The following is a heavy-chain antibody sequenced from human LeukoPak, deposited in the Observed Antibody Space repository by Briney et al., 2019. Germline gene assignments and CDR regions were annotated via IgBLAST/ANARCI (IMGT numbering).Heavy chain of an antibody. Sequence: GGSLDPSGAAFGLPFSSHALSWVRQAPGKGREWVSAICGSGGSTYYADYVKGRFTISRDNSNNTLYLQMNSLRAEDTAVYYCAKASSGMTTVTSSIDFWGQGTLVPVSS. CDR2: ICGSGGST. CDR3: AKASSGMTTVTSSIDF. CDR1: GLPFSSHA. D-gene: IGHD4-17*01. J-gene: IGHJ4*02. V-gene: IGHV3-23*01.